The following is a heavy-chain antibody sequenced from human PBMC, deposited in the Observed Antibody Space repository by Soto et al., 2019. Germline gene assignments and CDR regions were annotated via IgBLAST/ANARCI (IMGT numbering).Heavy chain of an antibody. J-gene: IGHJ4*02. Sequence: SETLSLTCTVSGGSISSYYWSWIRQPPGKGLEWIGYIYYSGSTNYNPSLKSRVTISVDTSKNQFSLKLSSVTAADTAVYYCARAAAAEAFFDYWGQGTLVTVSS. CDR3: ARAAAAEAFFDY. CDR1: GGSISSYY. CDR2: IYYSGST. V-gene: IGHV4-59*01. D-gene: IGHD6-13*01.